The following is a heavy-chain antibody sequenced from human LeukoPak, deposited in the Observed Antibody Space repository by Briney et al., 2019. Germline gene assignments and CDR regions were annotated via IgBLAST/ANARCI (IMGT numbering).Heavy chain of an antibody. Sequence: GGSLRLSCAASGFTFSSYSMNWVRQAPGKGLEWVSSISSSSSYIYYADSLKGRFTISRDNAKNSLYLQMNSLRAEDTAVYYCARALRILWFYMDVWGKGTTVTVSS. CDR2: ISSSSSYI. CDR1: GFTFSSYS. CDR3: ARALRILWFYMDV. J-gene: IGHJ6*03. D-gene: IGHD3-10*01. V-gene: IGHV3-21*01.